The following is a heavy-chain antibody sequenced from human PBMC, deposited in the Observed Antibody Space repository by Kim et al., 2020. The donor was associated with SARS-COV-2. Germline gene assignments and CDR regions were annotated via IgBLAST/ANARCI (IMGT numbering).Heavy chain of an antibody. V-gene: IGHV4-34*01. D-gene: IGHD2-15*01. CDR3: ARGRSTYCSRSGCSGPALDF. J-gene: IGHJ4*02. CDR1: GGSFSGYY. CDR2: INHSGST. Sequence: SETLSLTCALNGGSFSGYYWSWLRQPPGKGPEWIGDINHSGSTNYNPALKSRLTISVDTSKNHVSLKLSFVTAAGTAVYYCARGRSTYCSRSGCSGPALDFWGQGPVVAVSS.